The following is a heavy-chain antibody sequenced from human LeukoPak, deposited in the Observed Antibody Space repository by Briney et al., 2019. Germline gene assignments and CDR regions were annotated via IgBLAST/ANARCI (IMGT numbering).Heavy chain of an antibody. J-gene: IGHJ5*02. CDR2: IAWHDDK. D-gene: IGHD3-16*01. CDR3: ARTPLAAGGSYDYA. CDR1: GFSLRTSGMC. V-gene: IGHV2-70*01. Sequence: SGPALVKPTQTLTLTCTFSGFSLRTSGMCVSWIRQPPGEALEWLALIAWHDDKYYSTSQRTRLTISKDTSKNQVVLTMTNMAPVDTATYYCARTPLAAGGSYDYAWGQGTLVTVSS.